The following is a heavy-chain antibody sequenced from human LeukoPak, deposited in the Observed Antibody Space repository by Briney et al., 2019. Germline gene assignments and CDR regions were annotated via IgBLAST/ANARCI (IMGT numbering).Heavy chain of an antibody. CDR2: IYPGDSDT. CDR3: ARPSPYYYGSGSYKALDTFDI. J-gene: IGHJ3*02. Sequence: GESLKISCKGSGYSFTSYWIGWVRQMPGKGLEWMGIIYPGDSDTRYSPSFQGQVTISADKSISTAYLQWSSLKASDTAMYYCARPSPYYYGSGSYKALDTFDIWGQGTMVTVSS. V-gene: IGHV5-51*01. CDR1: GYSFTSYW. D-gene: IGHD3-10*01.